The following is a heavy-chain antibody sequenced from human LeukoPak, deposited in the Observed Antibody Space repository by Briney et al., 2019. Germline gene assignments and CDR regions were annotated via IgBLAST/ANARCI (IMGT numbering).Heavy chain of an antibody. CDR1: GFTFSSYS. CDR2: ISSRISTI. CDR3: ARRMGGYRALDY. J-gene: IGHJ4*02. V-gene: IGHV3-48*04. Sequence: HPGRSLRISCAASGFTFSSYSMNWVRQAPGKGLEWLSYISSRISTIYYADSVKGRFTISRDNAKNSLYLQMNSLRAEDTAIYYCARRMGGYRALDYWGQGTLVTVSS. D-gene: IGHD5-18*01.